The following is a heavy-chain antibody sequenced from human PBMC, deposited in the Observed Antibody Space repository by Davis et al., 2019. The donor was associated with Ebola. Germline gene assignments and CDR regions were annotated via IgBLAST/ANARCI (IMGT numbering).Heavy chain of an antibody. V-gene: IGHV3-7*01. CDR2: IKQDGSEK. D-gene: IGHD5-18*01. CDR3: ARDLLQLWSV. J-gene: IGHJ4*02. CDR1: GFTFSGFW. Sequence: GGSLRLSCAASGFTFSGFWMSWVRQAPGKGLEWVANIKQDGSEKYYVNSVKGRFTISRDNAKNSLYLQMNSLRAEDTAVYYCARDLLQLWSVWGQGTLVTVSS.